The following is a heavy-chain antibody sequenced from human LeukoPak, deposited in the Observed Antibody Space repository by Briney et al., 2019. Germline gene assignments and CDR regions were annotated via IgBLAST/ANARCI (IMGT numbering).Heavy chain of an antibody. CDR1: GVTFSGHW. J-gene: IGHJ3*02. Sequence: GGSLRLSCTASGVTFSGHWMHWVRQAPGKGLVWVSRINSEGTTTDYADSVKGRFTISRDNSKSTLYLQMNSLRAEDTAVYYCAKVPYDSSGYSDAFDIWGQGTMVTVSS. V-gene: IGHV3-74*01. CDR3: AKVPYDSSGYSDAFDI. CDR2: INSEGTTT. D-gene: IGHD3-22*01.